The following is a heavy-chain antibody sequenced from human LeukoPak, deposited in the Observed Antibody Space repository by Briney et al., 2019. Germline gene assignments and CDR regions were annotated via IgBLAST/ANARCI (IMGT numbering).Heavy chain of an antibody. D-gene: IGHD3-10*01. CDR1: GGSISSYY. V-gene: IGHV4-59*01. Sequence: SETLSLTCTVSGGSISSYYWSWIRQPPGKGLEWIGYIYYSGSTNYNPSLKSRVTISVDTSKNQFSLKLSSVTAADTAVYYCARDSEWFGDIGGNAFDIWGQGTMVTVSS. CDR3: ARDSEWFGDIGGNAFDI. CDR2: IYYSGST. J-gene: IGHJ3*02.